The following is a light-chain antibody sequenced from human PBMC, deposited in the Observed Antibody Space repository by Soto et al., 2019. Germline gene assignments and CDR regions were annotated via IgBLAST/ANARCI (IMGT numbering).Light chain of an antibody. CDR3: SSYTSSSTHVV. CDR1: SSDVGGYNY. V-gene: IGLV2-14*01. J-gene: IGLJ2*01. CDR2: EVS. Sequence: QSALTQPASVSGSPGQSITISCTGTSSDVGGYNYVSWYQHHPGKAPKLMIYEVSNRPSGVSHRFSGSKSGNTASLTISGLQAEDEADYYCSSYTSSSTHVVFGGGTKLTVL.